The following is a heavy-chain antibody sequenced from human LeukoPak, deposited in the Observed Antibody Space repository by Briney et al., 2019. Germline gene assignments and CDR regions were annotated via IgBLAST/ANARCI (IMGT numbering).Heavy chain of an antibody. CDR3: AREGLRYFDWAQFDY. CDR1: GYTFTSYG. V-gene: IGHV1-18*01. CDR2: ISAYNGNT. Sequence: ASVKVSCKASGYTFTSYGISWVRQAPGQGLEWMGWISAYNGNTNYAQKLQGRVTMTTDTSTSTAYMELRSLRSDDTAVYYGAREGLRYFDWAQFDYWGQGTLVTVSS. J-gene: IGHJ4*02. D-gene: IGHD3-9*01.